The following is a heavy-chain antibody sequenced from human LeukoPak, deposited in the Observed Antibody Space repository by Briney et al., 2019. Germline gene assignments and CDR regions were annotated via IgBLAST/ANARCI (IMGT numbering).Heavy chain of an antibody. D-gene: IGHD6-6*01. CDR2: IYSGGST. J-gene: IGHJ4*02. V-gene: IGHV3-53*01. CDR1: GGSISGSSYY. CDR3: ARARSSIAAYDY. Sequence: QSSETLSLTCTVSGGSISGSSYYWGWIRQAPGKGLEWVSVIYSGGSTYYADSVKGRFTISRDNSKNTLYLQMNSLRAEDTAVYYCARARSSIAAYDYWGQGTLVTVSS.